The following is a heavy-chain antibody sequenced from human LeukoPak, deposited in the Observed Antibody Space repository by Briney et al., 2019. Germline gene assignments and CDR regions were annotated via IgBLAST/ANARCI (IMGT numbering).Heavy chain of an antibody. CDR1: GFTFSSYA. V-gene: IGHV3-64*02. D-gene: IGHD4-17*01. CDR3: ARSTTGGYGMDV. J-gene: IGHJ6*02. Sequence: GGSLRLSCAASGFTFSSYAMHWFRQAPGKGLEYFSTISSNGDRTYYADSVKGRFTISRDNSQNTLSLQMGSLRAEDMAVYYCARSTTGGYGMDVWGQGTTVTVSS. CDR2: ISSNGDRT.